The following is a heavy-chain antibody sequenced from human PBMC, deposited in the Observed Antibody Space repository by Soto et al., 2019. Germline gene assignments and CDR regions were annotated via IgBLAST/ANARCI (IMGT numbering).Heavy chain of an antibody. V-gene: IGHV4-30-2*01. Sequence: QLQLQESGSGLVKPSQTLSLTCAVSGGSISSGGYSWSWIRQPPGKGLEWIGYIYHSGSTYYNPSLKSRVTIAVDRSKNQFSLKMSSVTAAATAVYYCARVVVMIDAFDIWGQGTMVTVSS. CDR1: GGSISSGGYS. CDR2: IYHSGST. J-gene: IGHJ3*02. D-gene: IGHD3-22*01. CDR3: ARVVVMIDAFDI.